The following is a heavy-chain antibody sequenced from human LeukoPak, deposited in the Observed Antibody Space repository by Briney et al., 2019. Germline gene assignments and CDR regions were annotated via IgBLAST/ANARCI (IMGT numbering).Heavy chain of an antibody. Sequence: ASVKVSCKASGYTFTGYYMHWVRQAPGQGLEWMGWINPNSGGTNYAQKFQGRVTMTRDTSISTAYMELSRLRSDDTAVYYFARGASSSDYYYYMDVWGKGTTVTVSS. CDR3: ARGASSSDYYYYMDV. CDR2: INPNSGGT. V-gene: IGHV1-2*02. CDR1: GYTFTGYY. J-gene: IGHJ6*03. D-gene: IGHD6-6*01.